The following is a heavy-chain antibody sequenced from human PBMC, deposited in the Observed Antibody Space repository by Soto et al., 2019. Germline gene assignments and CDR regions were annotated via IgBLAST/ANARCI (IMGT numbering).Heavy chain of an antibody. CDR1: GYSFTSYW. Sequence: PGESLKISCKGSGYSFTSYWIGWVRQMPGKGLEWMGIIYPGYSDTRYSPSFQGQVTISADKSISTAYLQWSSLKASDTAMYYCARGLQLWLNWFDPWGQGTLVTVSS. CDR2: IYPGYSDT. D-gene: IGHD5-18*01. J-gene: IGHJ5*02. CDR3: ARGLQLWLNWFDP. V-gene: IGHV5-51*01.